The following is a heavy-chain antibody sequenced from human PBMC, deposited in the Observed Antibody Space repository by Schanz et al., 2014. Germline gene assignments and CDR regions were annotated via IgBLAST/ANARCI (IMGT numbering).Heavy chain of an antibody. V-gene: IGHV1-69*08. D-gene: IGHD4-17*01. CDR2: INAGTGNT. CDR3: ARGYGDSPTDF. J-gene: IGHJ4*02. Sequence: QVHLVQSGAEVKKPGSSVKVSCKASGGTFSSDTFSWVRQAPGQGLEWMGWINAGTGNTEYSQKFQGRVTITADRSTSTAYMELSSLRSEDTAVYYCARGYGDSPTDFWGQGTLVTVSS. CDR1: GGTFSSDT.